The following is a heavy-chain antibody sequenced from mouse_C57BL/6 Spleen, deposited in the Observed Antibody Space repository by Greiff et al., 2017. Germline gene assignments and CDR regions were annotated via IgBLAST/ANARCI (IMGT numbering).Heavy chain of an antibody. Sequence: DVKLVESEGGLVQPGSSMKLSCTASGFTFSDYYMAWVRQVPEKGLEWVANINYDGSSTYYLDSLKSRFIISRDNAKNILYLQMSSLKSEDTATYYCARESGYSNYAMDYWGQGTSVTVSS. J-gene: IGHJ4*01. CDR2: INYDGSST. CDR3: ARESGYSNYAMDY. CDR1: GFTFSDYY. D-gene: IGHD2-5*01. V-gene: IGHV5-16*01.